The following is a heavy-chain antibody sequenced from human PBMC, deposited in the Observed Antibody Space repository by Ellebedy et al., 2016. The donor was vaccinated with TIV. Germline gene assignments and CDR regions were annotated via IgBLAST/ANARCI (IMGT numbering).Heavy chain of an antibody. J-gene: IGHJ6*02. CDR1: GFTFSDYY. V-gene: IGHV3-11*06. Sequence: GESLKISCAASGFTFSDYYMSWIRQAPGKGLAWVSYISSSSSYTNYADSVKGRFTISRDNAKNSLFLQMNSLRAEDTAVYYCASYCSSTSCPTDYYYGLDVWGQGTTVTVSS. CDR3: ASYCSSTSCPTDYYYGLDV. D-gene: IGHD2-2*01. CDR2: ISSSSSYT.